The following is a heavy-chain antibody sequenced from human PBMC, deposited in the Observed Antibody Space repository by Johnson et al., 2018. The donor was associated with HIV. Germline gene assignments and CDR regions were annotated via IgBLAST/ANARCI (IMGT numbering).Heavy chain of an antibody. CDR3: AKEAGNSSWIPLYDAFDI. D-gene: IGHD6-13*01. V-gene: IGHV3-13*01. J-gene: IGHJ3*02. Sequence: VQLVESGGGLVQPGGSLRLSCAASGFTFSSYDMHWVRHATGKGLEWVSAIGTAGDTYYPGPVKGRFTISRENATNSLYLQMNSLRAEDTALYYCAKEAGNSSWIPLYDAFDIWGQGTMVTVSS. CDR1: GFTFSSYD. CDR2: IGTAGDT.